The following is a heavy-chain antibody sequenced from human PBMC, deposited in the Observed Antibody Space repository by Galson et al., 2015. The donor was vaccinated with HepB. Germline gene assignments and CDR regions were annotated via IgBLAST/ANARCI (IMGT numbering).Heavy chain of an antibody. Sequence: SVKVSCKAVGYSFTAYYIHWVRQAPGQGLEWMGWIVPNSAATNYAQKFQGRVTITRDTSISTAYMELSRLTSDDTAVYYCARSPAAGIEGHYWGQGTLVTVSS. CDR3: ARSPAAGIEGHY. CDR1: GYSFTAYY. J-gene: IGHJ4*02. CDR2: IVPNSAAT. V-gene: IGHV1-2*02. D-gene: IGHD6-13*01.